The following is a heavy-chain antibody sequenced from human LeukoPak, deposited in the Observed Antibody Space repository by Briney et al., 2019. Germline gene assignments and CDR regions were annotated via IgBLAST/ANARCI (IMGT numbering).Heavy chain of an antibody. CDR1: GFTFSSFG. Sequence: GGSQTLSCAASGFTFSSFGIHWVRQAPGKGLEWVAFIRDDGSTKYYAESVKGRFIISRDNSKNTLYLQLNGLTAEDTAVYYCARDPPIAVMDYWGQGTLVTVSS. CDR3: ARDPPIAVMDY. CDR2: IRDDGSTK. V-gene: IGHV3-30*02. J-gene: IGHJ4*02. D-gene: IGHD6-19*01.